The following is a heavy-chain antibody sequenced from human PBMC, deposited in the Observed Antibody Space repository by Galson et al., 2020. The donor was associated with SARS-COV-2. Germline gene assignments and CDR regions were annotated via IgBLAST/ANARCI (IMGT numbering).Heavy chain of an antibody. D-gene: IGHD1-26*01. CDR2: ISYDGSNK. V-gene: IGHV3-30*18. CDR3: AKKIDEWELQPFDY. CDR1: GFTFSSYG. Sequence: GESLKISCAASGFTFSSYGMHWVRQAPGKGLEWVAVISYDGSNKYYADSVKGRFTISRDNSKNTLYLQMNSLRAEDTAVYYCAKKIDEWELQPFDYWGQGTLVTVSS. J-gene: IGHJ4*02.